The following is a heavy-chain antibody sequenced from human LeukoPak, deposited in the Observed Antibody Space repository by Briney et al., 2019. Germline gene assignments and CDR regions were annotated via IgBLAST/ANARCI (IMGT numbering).Heavy chain of an antibody. Sequence: PSETLSLTCTVSGDSISSTTYYWGFIRQPLGKGLEWIGSIYYRGNTYYNPSLKSRVTISVDTSNNQFSLKLSSVTAADTAVYYCARLYSGTRPPDYWGQGTLVTVSS. CDR3: ARLYSGTRPPDY. V-gene: IGHV4-39*01. CDR2: IYYRGNT. CDR1: GDSISSTTYY. D-gene: IGHD6-6*01. J-gene: IGHJ4*02.